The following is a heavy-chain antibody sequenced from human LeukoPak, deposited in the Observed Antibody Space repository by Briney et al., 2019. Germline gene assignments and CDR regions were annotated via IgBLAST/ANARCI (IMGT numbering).Heavy chain of an antibody. J-gene: IGHJ4*02. CDR2: IIPIFGTA. Sequence: ASVKVSCKASGYTFTSYGISWVRQAPGQGLEWMGGIIPIFGTANYAQKFQGRVTITADESTSTAYMELSSLRSEDTAVYYCATDRGVERHFDYWGQGTLVTVSS. CDR1: GYTFTSYG. CDR3: ATDRGVERHFDY. V-gene: IGHV1-69*13. D-gene: IGHD1-1*01.